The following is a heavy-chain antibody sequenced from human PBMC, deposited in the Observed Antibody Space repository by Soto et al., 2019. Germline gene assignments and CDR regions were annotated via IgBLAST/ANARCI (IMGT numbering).Heavy chain of an antibody. CDR1: GFTFSDHW. CDR2: INSGGSRT. CDR3: ARGNCSGDTCFFGGTH. J-gene: IGHJ4*02. Sequence: EVQLAESGGVLVQPGGSLRLSCVASGFTFSDHWMHWVRQAPGKGLVWVSRINSGGSRTNYADSVKGRFTISRDNAKNTLYLEMNILSLEDTAVYYCARGNCSGDTCFFGGTHWGRGTLVTVSS. D-gene: IGHD2-21*02. V-gene: IGHV3-74*01.